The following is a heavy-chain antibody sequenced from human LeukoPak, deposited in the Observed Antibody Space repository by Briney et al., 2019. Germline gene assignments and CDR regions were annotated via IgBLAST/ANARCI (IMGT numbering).Heavy chain of an antibody. D-gene: IGHD1-7*01. CDR2: TVSEIDGGTT. CDR1: GFTFNYAW. Sequence: GGSLRLSCTASGFTFNYAWMSWVRQVPGKGLEWVGQTVSEIDGGTTDYATPVKGRFTISRDDSKSTLYLQMNSLKIEDTAVYYCTTDEDWNYARKDVWGQGATVIVSS. CDR3: TTDEDWNYARKDV. J-gene: IGHJ6*02. V-gene: IGHV3-15*04.